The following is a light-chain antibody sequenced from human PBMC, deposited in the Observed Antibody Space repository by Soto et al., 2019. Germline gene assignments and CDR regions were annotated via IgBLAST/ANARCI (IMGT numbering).Light chain of an antibody. CDR3: QSYDNSLSGHVV. CDR1: SSNIGALYD. J-gene: IGLJ2*01. Sequence: VLTQPPSVSGAPGQRVTISCTGSSSNIGALYDVNWYQQLPGTAPKLLIYDNNNRPSGVPDRFSGSKSGTSASLAITGLQAEDEADYYCQSYDNSLSGHVVFGGGTKLTVL. CDR2: DNN. V-gene: IGLV1-40*01.